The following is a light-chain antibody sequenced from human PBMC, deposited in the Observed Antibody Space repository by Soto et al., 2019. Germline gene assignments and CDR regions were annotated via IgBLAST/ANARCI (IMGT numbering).Light chain of an antibody. J-gene: IGKJ5*01. CDR2: AAS. CDR3: QQFHTYPFG. V-gene: IGKV1-12*01. CDR1: QGISSW. Sequence: DIQMTQSPSSVSASVGDRVTITCRASQGISSWLAWYQQKPGKAPKLLTYAASSLQSGVPSRFSGSESGTDFTLTISSLQPEDFATYHCQQFHTYPFGFGQGTRLEIK.